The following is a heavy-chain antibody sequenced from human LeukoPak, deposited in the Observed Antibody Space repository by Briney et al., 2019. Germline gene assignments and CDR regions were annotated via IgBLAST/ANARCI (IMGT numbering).Heavy chain of an antibody. CDR1: GYTFTSYG. D-gene: IGHD2-2*01. CDR2: VIPYNGNT. Sequence: GASVKVSCKASGYTFTSYGISWVRQAPGQGLEWMGWVIPYNGNTNYAQKLQGRVTMTTDTSTSTAYMELRSLRSDDTAVYYCARARYCSSTSCPNGYYYYYYMDVWGKGTTVTVSS. V-gene: IGHV1-18*01. CDR3: ARARYCSSTSCPNGYYYYYYMDV. J-gene: IGHJ6*03.